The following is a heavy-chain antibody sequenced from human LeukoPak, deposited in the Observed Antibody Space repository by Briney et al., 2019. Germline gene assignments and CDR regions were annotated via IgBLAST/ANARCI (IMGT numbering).Heavy chain of an antibody. V-gene: IGHV4-38-2*02. CDR3: ARESEQQLGNYYYYYMDV. D-gene: IGHD6-13*01. CDR1: GYSISSGYY. Sequence: SETLSLTCTVSGYSISSGYYWGWIRQPPGKGLEWIGSIYHSGSTYYNPSLKSRVTISVDTSKNQFSLKLSSVTAADTAVYYCARESEQQLGNYYYYYMDVWGKGTTVTISS. CDR2: IYHSGST. J-gene: IGHJ6*03.